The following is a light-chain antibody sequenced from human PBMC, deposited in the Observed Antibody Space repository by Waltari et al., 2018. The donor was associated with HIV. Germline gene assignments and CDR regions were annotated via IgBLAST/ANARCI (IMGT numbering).Light chain of an antibody. J-gene: IGKJ2*01. V-gene: IGKV4-1*01. CDR2: WAS. CDR1: QSVLYSSNNKNY. CDR3: QQYYNIPYT. Sequence: DIVMTQSPDSLAVSLGERATINCKSSQSVLYSSNNKNYLTWYQQKPGQPPKLLIYWASTRESGVPDPFSGSVSGTEFTLTIRSLQAEDVAVYYCQQYYNIPYTFGQGTKLEIK.